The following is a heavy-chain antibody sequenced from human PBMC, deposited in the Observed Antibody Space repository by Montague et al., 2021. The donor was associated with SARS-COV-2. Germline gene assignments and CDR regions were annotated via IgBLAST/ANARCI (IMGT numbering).Heavy chain of an antibody. CDR2: ISWNVGSI. Sequence: SLRLSCAASGFIFEDYAMHWVRQAPGKGLAWVSGISWNVGSIAXXXSXXXRFXISRESAKNSLYLQMSSLRPEDTALYYCAKDGGHSSGYYYEGGFDSWGQGTPVTVSS. J-gene: IGHJ4*02. D-gene: IGHD3-22*01. V-gene: IGHV3-9*01. CDR3: AKDGGHSSGYYYEGGFDS. CDR1: GFIFEDYA.